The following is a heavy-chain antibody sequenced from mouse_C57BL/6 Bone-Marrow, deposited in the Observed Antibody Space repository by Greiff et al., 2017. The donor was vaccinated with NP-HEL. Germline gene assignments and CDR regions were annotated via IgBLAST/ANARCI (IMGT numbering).Heavy chain of an antibody. V-gene: IGHV1-55*01. D-gene: IGHD2-4*01. J-gene: IGHJ3*01. CDR1: GYTFTSYW. CDR2: IYPGSGST. CDR3: ARGPWYDYDVKFAY. Sequence: QVQLKQPGAELVKPGASVKMSCKASGYTFTSYWITWVKQRPGQGLEWIGDIYPGSGSTNYNEKFKSKATLTVDTSSSTAYMQLSSLTSEDSAVYYCARGPWYDYDVKFAYWGQGTLVTVSA.